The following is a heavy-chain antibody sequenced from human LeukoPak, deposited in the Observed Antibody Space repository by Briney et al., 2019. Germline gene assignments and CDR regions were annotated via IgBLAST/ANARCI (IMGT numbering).Heavy chain of an antibody. V-gene: IGHV1-2*02. D-gene: IGHD5-18*01. CDR3: ARDPYSNYFDH. CDR2: INPNNGGT. CDR1: GYTFTGYY. Sequence: ASVKVSCKASGYTFTGYYMHWVRQAPGQGLEWMGWINPNNGGTNYAQKFQGRVTMTRDTSISTAYMELNRLRSDDTAVYYCARDPYSNYFDHWGQGTLVTVSS. J-gene: IGHJ4*02.